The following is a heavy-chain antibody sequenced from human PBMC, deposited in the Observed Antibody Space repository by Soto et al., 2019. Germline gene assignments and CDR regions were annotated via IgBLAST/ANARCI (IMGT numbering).Heavy chain of an antibody. J-gene: IGHJ4*02. V-gene: IGHV3-13*01. CDR2: IGTAGDT. Sequence: EVQLVESGGGLVQPGGSLRLYCAASGFTFSNYDMHWVRQTTGKGLEWVSGIGTAGDTYYSGSVKGRFSISREDAKNSFDLQMNSLRAEDTAVYYCASGCLYICGQGTLVTVSS. CDR3: ASGCLYI. D-gene: IGHD2-8*01. CDR1: GFTFSNYD.